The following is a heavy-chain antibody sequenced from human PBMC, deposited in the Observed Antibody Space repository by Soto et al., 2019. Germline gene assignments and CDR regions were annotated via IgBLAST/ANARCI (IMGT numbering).Heavy chain of an antibody. CDR2: IYYSGST. J-gene: IGHJ4*01. CDR3: ASNSYGYIFYAY. D-gene: IGHD5-18*01. Sequence: QVQLQESGPGLVKPSQTLSLTCTVSGGSISSGDYYWIWIRQPPGKGLEWLGYIYYSGSTYYNPSLKSRVTRSVYTSKNQFSMTLSSVTAADTAVYYCASNSYGYIFYAYWGHGTLVTVSS. CDR1: GGSISSGDYY. V-gene: IGHV4-30-4*01.